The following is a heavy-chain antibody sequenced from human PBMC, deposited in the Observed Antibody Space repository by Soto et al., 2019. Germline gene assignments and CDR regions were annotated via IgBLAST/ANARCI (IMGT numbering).Heavy chain of an antibody. CDR1: GFTFSDYN. D-gene: IGHD4-17*01. J-gene: IGHJ4*02. CDR2: ISSRHTI. Sequence: GPPRLSWAACGFTFSDYNMNWVREAPGKGLEWVSYISSRHTIYYADSVKGRFTISRDNAKNSLYLQMNGLRAEDTAVYYCARIASYGDILFDFWGQGMLVTVSS. CDR3: ARIASYGDILFDF. V-gene: IGHV3-48*01.